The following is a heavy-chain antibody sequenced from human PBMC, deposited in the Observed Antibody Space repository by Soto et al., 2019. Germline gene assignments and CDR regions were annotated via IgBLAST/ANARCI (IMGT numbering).Heavy chain of an antibody. V-gene: IGHV1-69*01. CDR2: IIPIFGTP. CDR3: AREYRSSSGRFDN. J-gene: IGHJ4*02. D-gene: IGHD6-6*01. CDR1: GGSFSSYA. Sequence: QVQLVQSGAELKKPGSSLKVSCKASGGSFSSYAISWVRQAPGQGLEWMGGIIPIFGTPSYAQKFQGRVTITADESTTTAYMELSSLRSEDTAVYYCAREYRSSSGRFDNWGQGTLVTVSS.